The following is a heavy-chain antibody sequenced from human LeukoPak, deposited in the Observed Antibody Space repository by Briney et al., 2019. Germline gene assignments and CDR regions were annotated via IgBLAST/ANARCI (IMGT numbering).Heavy chain of an antibody. CDR2: INPNSGGT. CDR1: GYTFTGYY. Sequence: GASVKVSCKASGYTFTGYYMHWVRQAPGQGLEWLGWINPNSGGTNSAQKFQGRVTMTRDTSISTAYMELSRLRSDDTAVYYCARDRTIRQWLVPPLSYWGQGTLVTVSS. D-gene: IGHD6-19*01. CDR3: ARDRTIRQWLVPPLSY. J-gene: IGHJ4*02. V-gene: IGHV1-2*02.